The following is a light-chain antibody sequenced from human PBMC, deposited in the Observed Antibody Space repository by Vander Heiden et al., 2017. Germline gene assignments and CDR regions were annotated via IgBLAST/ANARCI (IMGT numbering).Light chain of an antibody. CDR1: QSVSDNQ. Sequence: ERLLTQSPGTLSLSPGERATLSCRASQSVSDNQLAWYQQKPGQAPRLLMYGVSNRATGIPDRFSGSGSGTDFTLIISRLEPEDFAVYFCHHYGASPYTFGQGTKLEIK. CDR2: GVS. V-gene: IGKV3-20*01. CDR3: HHYGASPYT. J-gene: IGKJ2*01.